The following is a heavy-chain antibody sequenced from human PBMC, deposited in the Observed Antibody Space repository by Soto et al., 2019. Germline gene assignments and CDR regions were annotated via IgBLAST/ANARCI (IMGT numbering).Heavy chain of an antibody. CDR2: INPNSGGT. V-gene: IGHV1-2*04. D-gene: IGHD3-3*01. CDR3: ARDRRITIFGVVDDAFDI. Sequence: ASVKVSCKAAGYTFTGYYMHWVRQAPGQELEWMGWINPNSGGTNYAQKFQGWVTMTRDTSISTAYMELSRLRSDDTAVYYCARDRRITIFGVVDDAFDIWGQGTMVTVSS. J-gene: IGHJ3*02. CDR1: GYTFTGYY.